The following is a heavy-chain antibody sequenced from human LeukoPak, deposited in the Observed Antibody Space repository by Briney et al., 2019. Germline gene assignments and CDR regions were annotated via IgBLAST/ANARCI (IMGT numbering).Heavy chain of an antibody. CDR1: GGSFSSHY. V-gene: IGHV4-59*11. CDR2: ISYIGST. CDR3: ALGAVAGDGQGFYYYGMDV. J-gene: IGHJ6*02. D-gene: IGHD6-19*01. Sequence: SETLSLTCTVSGGSFSSHYWSWIRQPPGKGLEWIGYISYIGSTNYNPSLKSRVTISVDTSKNQFSLKLSSVTAADTAVYYCALGAVAGDGQGFYYYGMDVWGQGTTVTVSS.